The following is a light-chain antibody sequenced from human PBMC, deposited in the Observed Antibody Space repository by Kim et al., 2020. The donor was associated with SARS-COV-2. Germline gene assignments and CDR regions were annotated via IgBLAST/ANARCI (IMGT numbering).Light chain of an antibody. J-gene: IGLJ2*01. CDR2: TNT. V-gene: IGLV1-40*01. CDR3: QSYDTSLNNKV. Sequence: QRVTISCTGGSSNIGAGSDVHWYQQLPGTAPKLLIYTNTNRPSGVPDRFSGSKSGTSASLAITGLQAEDEADYYCQSYDTSLNNKVFGGGTKLTVL. CDR1: SSNIGAGSD.